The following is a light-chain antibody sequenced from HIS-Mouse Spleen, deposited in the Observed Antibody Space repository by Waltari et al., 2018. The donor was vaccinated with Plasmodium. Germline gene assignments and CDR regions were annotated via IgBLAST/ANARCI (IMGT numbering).Light chain of an antibody. V-gene: IGLV4-69*01. CDR2: LNSDGSH. J-gene: IGLJ2*01. CDR1: SGHSSYA. CDR3: QTWGTGMGV. Sequence: QLVLTQSPSASASLGASVKLTCTLSSGHSSYAIAWHPHHPEKGPRYLMKLNSDGSHSKGDGIPDRFSGSSSGAERYLTISSLQSEDEADYYCQTWGTGMGVFGGGTKLTVL.